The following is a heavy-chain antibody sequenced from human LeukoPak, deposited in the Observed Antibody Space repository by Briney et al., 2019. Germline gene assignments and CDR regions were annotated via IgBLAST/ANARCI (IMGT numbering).Heavy chain of an antibody. CDR2: INPNSGGT. D-gene: IGHD4-17*01. Sequence: ASVKVSCKASGYTFTGYYMHWVRQAPGQGLEWMGWINPNSGGTNYAQKFQGRVTMTRDTSISTAYMELSRLRSDDTAVHYCARVMDYGDYGDYWGQGTLVTVSS. CDR1: GYTFTGYY. CDR3: ARVMDYGDYGDY. J-gene: IGHJ4*02. V-gene: IGHV1-2*02.